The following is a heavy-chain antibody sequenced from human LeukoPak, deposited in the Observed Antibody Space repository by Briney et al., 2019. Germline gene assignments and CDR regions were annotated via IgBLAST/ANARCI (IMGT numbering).Heavy chain of an antibody. Sequence: GGSLRLSCAASGFTFSSYSMNWVRQAPGKGLEWVSSISSSSSYIYYADSVKGRFTISRDNAKNSLYLQMNSLRAEDTAVYYCARDSDESSGWHDAFDIWGQGTMVTVSS. D-gene: IGHD6-19*01. CDR1: GFTFSSYS. J-gene: IGHJ3*02. V-gene: IGHV3-21*01. CDR2: ISSSSSYI. CDR3: ARDSDESSGWHDAFDI.